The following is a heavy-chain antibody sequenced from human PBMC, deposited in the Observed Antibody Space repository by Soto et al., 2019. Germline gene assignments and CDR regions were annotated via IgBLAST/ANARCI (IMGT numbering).Heavy chain of an antibody. V-gene: IGHV1-18*01. D-gene: IGHD6-19*01. Sequence: GASVKVSCKASGYSFTSYGISWVRQAPGQGLEWMGWISARDGYRKLAQKFQGRVTMTTDTSTTTAYMELWSLSSDDTDVYYCARSHSVVIAVDYYGMDVWGQGTTVTVSS. CDR3: ARSHSVVIAVDYYGMDV. J-gene: IGHJ6*02. CDR1: GYSFTSYG. CDR2: ISARDGYR.